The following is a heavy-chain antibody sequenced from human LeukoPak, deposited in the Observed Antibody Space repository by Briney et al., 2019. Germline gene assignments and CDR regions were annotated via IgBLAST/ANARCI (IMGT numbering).Heavy chain of an antibody. V-gene: IGHV3-74*01. CDR2: INTDGSST. D-gene: IGHD3-10*01. CDR3: ARWMTYYYGSGKLDY. J-gene: IGHJ4*02. CDR1: GFTFNDLW. Sequence: GGSLRLSCAASGFTFNDLWMHCVRQTPGKGLVWVSRINTDGSSTDYVDSVKGRFTISRDNAKNTLYLQMNSLSAEDTAVYYCARWMTYYYGSGKLDYWGEGTLVTVSS.